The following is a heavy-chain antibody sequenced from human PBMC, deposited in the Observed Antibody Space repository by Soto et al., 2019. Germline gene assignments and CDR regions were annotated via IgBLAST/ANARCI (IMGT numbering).Heavy chain of an antibody. J-gene: IGHJ4*02. CDR3: AIGVDGQWAAY. CDR2: VFYSGTT. Sequence: SETLSLTCTVSGGSISSYYWNWIRQPPGKGLEWIGYVFYSGTTNYIPSLKSRVTISVDTSKNQFSLKLTSVTAADTVVDYCAIGVDGQWAAYGGQGTLVTVS. CDR1: GGSISSYY. D-gene: IGHD1-26*01. V-gene: IGHV4-59*01.